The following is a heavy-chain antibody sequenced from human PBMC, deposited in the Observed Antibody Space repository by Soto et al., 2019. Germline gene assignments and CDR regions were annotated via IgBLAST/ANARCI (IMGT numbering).Heavy chain of an antibody. Sequence: GGSLRLSCAASGFTFSSYWMHWVRQAPGKGLVWVSRINSDGSSTSYADSVKGRFTISRDNAKNTLYLQMNSLRAEDTAVYYCARDISGHDFILYYYYGMDVWGQGTTVTVPS. D-gene: IGHD5-12*01. CDR3: ARDISGHDFILYYYYGMDV. V-gene: IGHV3-74*01. CDR2: INSDGSST. CDR1: GFTFSSYW. J-gene: IGHJ6*02.